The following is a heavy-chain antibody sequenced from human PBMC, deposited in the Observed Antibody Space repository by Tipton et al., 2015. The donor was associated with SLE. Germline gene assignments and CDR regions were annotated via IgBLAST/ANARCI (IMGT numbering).Heavy chain of an antibody. CDR2: ISAYNGNT. CDR3: ARDPYCTTTSCFAGYYYYYMDV. J-gene: IGHJ6*03. V-gene: IGHV1-18*01. Sequence: QLVESGGEVKKPGASVKVSCKASGYTFSSYGITWVRQAPGQGLEWVGWISAYNGNTNYAQKFQGRVTMTTDTSTSTVYMELRSLRSDDTAIYYCARDPYCTTTSCFAGYYYYYMDVWGKGTTVTVSS. CDR1: GYTFSSYG. D-gene: IGHD2-2*01.